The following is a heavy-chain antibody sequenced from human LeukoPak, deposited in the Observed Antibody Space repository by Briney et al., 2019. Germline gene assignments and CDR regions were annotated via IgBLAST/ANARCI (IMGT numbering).Heavy chain of an antibody. D-gene: IGHD2-2*01. CDR2: ISSNGGST. J-gene: IGHJ3*02. Sequence: AGSLRLSCAASGFTFSSYAMHWVRQAPGKGLEYVSAISSNGGSTYYANSVKGRFTISRDNSKNTLYLQMGSLRAEDMAVYYCARDSSWRSMVAPAATDAFDIWGQGTMVTVSS. CDR1: GFTFSSYA. V-gene: IGHV3-64*01. CDR3: ARDSSWRSMVAPAATDAFDI.